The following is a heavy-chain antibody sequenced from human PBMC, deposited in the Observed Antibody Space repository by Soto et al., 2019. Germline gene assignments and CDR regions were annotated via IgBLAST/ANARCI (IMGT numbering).Heavy chain of an antibody. Sequence: QVQLQESGPGLVKPSETLSLTCTVSGDSISTYYWSWIRQPPGKGLEWIGYIYYSGSTNYNPSLKSRVTISVDTSKNLVPLKLSSVTAADTAVYYCARFRWGSRYGMDVWGQGTTVTVFS. CDR2: IYYSGST. CDR1: GDSISTYY. CDR3: ARFRWGSRYGMDV. J-gene: IGHJ6*02. D-gene: IGHD2-21*01. V-gene: IGHV4-59*01.